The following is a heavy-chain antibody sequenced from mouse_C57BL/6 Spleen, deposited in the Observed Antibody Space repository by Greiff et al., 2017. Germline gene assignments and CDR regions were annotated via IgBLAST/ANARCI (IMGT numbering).Heavy chain of an antibody. J-gene: IGHJ2*01. CDR2: IDPNSGGT. V-gene: IGHV1-72*01. CDR1: GYTFTSYW. Sequence: QVQLQQPGAELVKPGASVKLSCKASGYTFTSYWMHWVKQRPGRGLEWIGRIDPNSGGTKYNEKFKSKATLTVDKPSSTAYMQLSSLTSEYSAVYYCARSRITSLGEYYFDYWGQGTTLTVSS. D-gene: IGHD1-1*01. CDR3: ARSRITSLGEYYFDY.